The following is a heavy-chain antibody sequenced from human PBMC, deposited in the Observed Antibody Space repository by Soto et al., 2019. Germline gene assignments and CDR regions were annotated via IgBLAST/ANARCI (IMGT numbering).Heavy chain of an antibody. Sequence: EVQLVESGGGLVQPGGSLRLSCAASGLTFSRYWMHWVRQVPGKGLVWVSRIKGDGSRTAYADSVKGRFTISRDNAENTVYLQMNSLRGEDTAVYYCVRGAEGAYYHDYWGQGTLVTVSS. CDR2: IKGDGSRT. CDR3: VRGAEGAYYHDY. D-gene: IGHD3-22*01. CDR1: GLTFSRYW. V-gene: IGHV3-74*01. J-gene: IGHJ4*02.